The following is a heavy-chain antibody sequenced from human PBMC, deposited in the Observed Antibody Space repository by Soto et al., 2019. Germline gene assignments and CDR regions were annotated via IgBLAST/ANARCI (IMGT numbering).Heavy chain of an antibody. D-gene: IGHD3-22*01. CDR1: GGTFSSYA. CDR2: IIPIFGTA. CDR3: AVGRDYYDSSGYYPRRGYGMDV. J-gene: IGHJ6*02. Sequence: SVKVSCKASGGTFSSYAISWVRQAPGQGLEWMGGIIPIFGTANYAQKFQGRVTITADESTSTAYMELSSLRSEDTAVYYCAVGRDYYDSSGYYPRRGYGMDVWGQGTTVTVSS. V-gene: IGHV1-69*13.